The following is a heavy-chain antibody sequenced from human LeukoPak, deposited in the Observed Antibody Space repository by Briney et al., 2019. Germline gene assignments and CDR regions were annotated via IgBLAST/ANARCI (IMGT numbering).Heavy chain of an antibody. CDR1: GFTFSSYA. V-gene: IGHV3-23*01. CDR2: ISGSGGT. J-gene: IGHJ5*01. CDR3: TKEDFRDHTTGFDS. D-gene: IGHD1-1*01. Sequence: GGSLRLSCAASGFTFSSYAVSWVRQAPGRGLEWVSAISGSGGTYYIASVKGRFIVSRDNSRNTLYLQLNSLRAEDTAIYYCTKEDFRDHTTGFDSWGQGTLVTVSS.